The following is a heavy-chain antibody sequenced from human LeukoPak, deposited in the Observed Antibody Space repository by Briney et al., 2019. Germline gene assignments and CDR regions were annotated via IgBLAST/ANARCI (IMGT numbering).Heavy chain of an antibody. V-gene: IGHV4-59*08. CDR1: GSMYNYY. D-gene: IGHD1-26*01. Sequence: SETLSLTCTVSGSMYNYYWSWLRQPPGEGLEWIGWIHYNGNTNYNPSLKSRVTMSLDTSENQVSLKLNSVTAADTAVYYCARHISSGGTYAHFDYWGQGTLVTVSS. CDR3: ARHISSGGTYAHFDY. CDR2: IHYNGNT. J-gene: IGHJ4*02.